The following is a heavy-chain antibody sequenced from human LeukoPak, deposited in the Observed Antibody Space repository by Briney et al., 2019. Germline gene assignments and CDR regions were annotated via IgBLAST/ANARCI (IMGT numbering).Heavy chain of an antibody. CDR1: GFTFSRYD. CDR3: ASVEVVPAITGGDY. Sequence: GGSLRLSCAASGFTFSRYDMSWVRQAPGKGLEWVSGISDGGNTFYSDTVKGRVTISRDKSKNSIFLKMNSMNAEDTTVYYFASVEVVPAITGGDYGGQGTLVTVSS. CDR2: ISDGGNT. J-gene: IGHJ4*02. D-gene: IGHD2-2*01. V-gene: IGHV3-23*01.